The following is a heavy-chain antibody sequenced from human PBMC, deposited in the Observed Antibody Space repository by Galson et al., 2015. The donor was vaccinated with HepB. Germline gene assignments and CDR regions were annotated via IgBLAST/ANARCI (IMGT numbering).Heavy chain of an antibody. J-gene: IGHJ4*02. CDR2: ISYDGSNK. CDR1: GFTFSSYG. CDR3: AKLLGGYGRFDY. V-gene: IGHV3-30*18. D-gene: IGHD3-22*01. Sequence: SLRLSCAASGFTFSSYGMHWVRQAPGKGLEWVAVISYDGSNKYYADSVKGRFTISRDDSKNTLYLQMNSLRAEDTAVYYCAKLLGGYGRFDYWGQGTLVTVSS.